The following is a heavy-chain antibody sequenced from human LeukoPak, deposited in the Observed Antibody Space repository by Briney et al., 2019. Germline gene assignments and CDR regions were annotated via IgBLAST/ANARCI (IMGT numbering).Heavy chain of an antibody. CDR1: GGAISNYY. D-gene: IGHD2-2*01. J-gene: IGHJ4*02. Sequence: SETLSLTCTVSGGAISNYYWSWIRQPPGKGLEWIGYIYYSGSTNYNPSLKSRVTISVNTSKNQFSLKLSSVTAADTAVYYCARTSTSSWDYYFDYWGQGTLVTVSS. V-gene: IGHV4-59*01. CDR2: IYYSGST. CDR3: ARTSTSSWDYYFDY.